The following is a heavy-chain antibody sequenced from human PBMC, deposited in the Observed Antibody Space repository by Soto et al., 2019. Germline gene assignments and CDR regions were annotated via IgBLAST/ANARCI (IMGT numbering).Heavy chain of an antibody. CDR2: IKQDGSEK. D-gene: IGHD3-22*01. V-gene: IGHV3-7*03. J-gene: IGHJ4*02. CDR3: ARETRITMIVVVITTFRYFDY. Sequence: PVGALRLSCAASGFTFSSYWMSWVRQAPGKGLEWVANIKQDGSEKYYVDSVKGRFTISRDNAKNSLYLQMNSLRAEDTAVYYCARETRITMIVVVITTFRYFDYWGQGTLVTVSS. CDR1: GFTFSSYW.